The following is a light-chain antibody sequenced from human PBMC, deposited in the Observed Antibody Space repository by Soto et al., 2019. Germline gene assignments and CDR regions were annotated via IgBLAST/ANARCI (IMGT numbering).Light chain of an antibody. CDR3: QQYGSSPLK. CDR1: QSVSSSY. J-gene: IGKJ4*02. CDR2: GAS. V-gene: IGKV3-20*01. Sequence: EIVLTQSPGTLSLSPGERATLSCRASQSVSSSYLAWYQQKPGRAPRLLIYGASSRATGIPDRFSGSGSGTDFSLTISRLEPEDFGVYFCQQYGSSPLKFGGGTKVDIK.